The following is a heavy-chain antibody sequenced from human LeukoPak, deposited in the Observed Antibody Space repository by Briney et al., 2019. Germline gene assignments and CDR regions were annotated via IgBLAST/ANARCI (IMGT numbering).Heavy chain of an antibody. J-gene: IGHJ6*03. CDR1: GYTFSNFV. D-gene: IGHD6-13*01. CDR3: AREYSSSWYDYYYYMDV. CDR2: MNPNSGST. Sequence: ASVKVSCKASGYTFSNFVINWVRQVTGQGLEWMAWMNPNSGSTGNAQKFQGRVTITWDTSISTAYMELSSLRSEDTAVYYCAREYSSSWYDYYYYMDVWGKGTTVTVSS. V-gene: IGHV1-8*03.